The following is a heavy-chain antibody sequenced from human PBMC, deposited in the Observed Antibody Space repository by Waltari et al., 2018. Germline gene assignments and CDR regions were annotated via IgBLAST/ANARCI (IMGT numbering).Heavy chain of an antibody. CDR2: IYYSGST. J-gene: IGHJ4*02. CDR1: GCSISSSSYY. V-gene: IGHV4-39*07. Sequence: QLQLQESGPGLVKPSETLSLTCTVSGCSISSSSYYWGWIRQPPGQGLEWIGSIYYSGSTYYNPSLKSRVTISVDTSKNQFSLKLSSVTAADTAVYYCARDGYSSSWYGTPGEWELPFDYWGQGTLVTVSS. D-gene: IGHD6-13*01. CDR3: ARDGYSSSWYGTPGEWELPFDY.